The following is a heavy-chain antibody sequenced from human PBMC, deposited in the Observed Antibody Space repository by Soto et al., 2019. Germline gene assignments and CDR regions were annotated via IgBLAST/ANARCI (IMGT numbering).Heavy chain of an antibody. CDR1: VCTFSSYA. CDR2: VIPIFGTA. CDR3: ARDQIKSGYPPYGMDV. D-gene: IGHD3-3*01. J-gene: IGHJ6*02. Sequence: SVKVPCKPSVCTFSSYAIIWVRQAPGQGLEWMGGVIPIFGTANYAQKFQGRVTITADKSTSTAYMELSSLRSEDTAVYYCARDQIKSGYPPYGMDVWGQGTTVTVSS. V-gene: IGHV1-69*06.